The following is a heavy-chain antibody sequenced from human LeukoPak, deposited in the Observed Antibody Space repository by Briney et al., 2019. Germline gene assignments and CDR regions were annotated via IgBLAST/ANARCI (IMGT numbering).Heavy chain of an antibody. J-gene: IGHJ4*02. Sequence: PGGSLRLSCAASGFTFSSYWMSWVRQAPGKGLEWVSTITGTGSNTYYAGSVKGRFTISRDNPKNTVYLQMSSLRAEDTAVYYCAKQHASTGGYFDYSGQGTLVTVSS. CDR3: AKQHASTGGYFDY. D-gene: IGHD5/OR15-5a*01. V-gene: IGHV3-23*01. CDR2: ITGTGSNT. CDR1: GFTFSSYW.